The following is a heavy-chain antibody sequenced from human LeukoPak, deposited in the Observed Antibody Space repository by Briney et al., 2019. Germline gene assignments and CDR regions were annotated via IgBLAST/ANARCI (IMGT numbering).Heavy chain of an antibody. J-gene: IGHJ2*01. CDR3: ARDRGVNGYLDL. V-gene: IGHV3-74*01. CDR2: VNRDGSNT. D-gene: IGHD3-10*01. CDR1: GFTFSSYW. Sequence: GGSLRLSCAASGFTFSSYWMHWVRQAPGKGLVWVSRVNRDGSNTVYADSVKGRFTISRDNAKNTLYLQMNSLRAEDTAVYYCARDRGVNGYLDLWGRGTLVTVSS.